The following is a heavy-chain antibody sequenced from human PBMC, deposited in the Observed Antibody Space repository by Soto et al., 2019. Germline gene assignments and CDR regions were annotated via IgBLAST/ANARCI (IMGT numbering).Heavy chain of an antibody. V-gene: IGHV3-23*01. Sequence: EVQLLESGGGLVQPGGSLRLSCAASGFTFSSYAMSWVRQAPGKGLEWVSAISGSAGSTYYADSVKGRFTISRDNSXNTLYLQMNNLRDEDTAVYYCAKGLTGAPYYAMDVWGQRTTVTVSS. CDR1: GFTFSSYA. J-gene: IGHJ6*02. CDR3: AKGLTGAPYYAMDV. D-gene: IGHD7-27*01. CDR2: ISGSAGST.